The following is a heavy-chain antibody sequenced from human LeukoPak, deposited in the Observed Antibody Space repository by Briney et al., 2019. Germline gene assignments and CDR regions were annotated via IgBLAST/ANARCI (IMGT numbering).Heavy chain of an antibody. CDR3: ARNRYSSSWSPIDY. J-gene: IGHJ4*02. CDR2: ISAYNGNT. D-gene: IGHD6-13*01. V-gene: IGHV1-18*01. Sequence: ASVKVSCKASGYTFTSYGISWVRQAPGQGLEWMGWISAYNGNTNYAQKLQGRVTMTTDTSTSTAYMELRSLRSDDTAVYYCARNRYSSSWSPIDYWGQGTLVTVSS. CDR1: GYTFTSYG.